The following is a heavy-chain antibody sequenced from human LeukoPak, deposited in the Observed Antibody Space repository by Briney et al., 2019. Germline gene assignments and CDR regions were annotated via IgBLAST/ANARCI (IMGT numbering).Heavy chain of an antibody. CDR3: AKEDFRDHTTGFDS. Sequence: GGSLRLSCAASGFTFSSYAVSWVRQAPGRGLEWVSAISGSGGTYYIASVKGRFIVSRDNSRNTLYLQLNSLRAEDTAIYYCAKEDFRDHTTGFDSWGQGTLVTVS. J-gene: IGHJ5*01. D-gene: IGHD1-1*01. CDR2: ISGSGGT. V-gene: IGHV3-23*01. CDR1: GFTFSSYA.